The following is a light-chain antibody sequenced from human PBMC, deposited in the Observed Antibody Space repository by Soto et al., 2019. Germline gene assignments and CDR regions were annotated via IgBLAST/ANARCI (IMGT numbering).Light chain of an antibody. J-gene: IGLJ2*01. CDR2: QDR. CDR1: KLGDKY. V-gene: IGLV3-1*01. CDR3: QAWDSSTVV. Sequence: SYELTQPPSVSVSPGQTASITCSGDKLGDKYVCWYQQRPGQSPVLVIHQDRKRPSGIPERFSGSNSGNTATLTISGTQAMDEADYYCQAWDSSTVVFAGGTKVTVL.